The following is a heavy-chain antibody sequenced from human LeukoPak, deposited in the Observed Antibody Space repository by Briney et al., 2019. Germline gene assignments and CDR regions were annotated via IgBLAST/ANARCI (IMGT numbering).Heavy chain of an antibody. CDR3: ARRGGYSYGYFDY. Sequence: SETLSLTCAVYGGSFSGYYWSWIRQPPGKGLEGIGEINHSGSTNYNPSLKSRVTISVDTSKNQFSLKLSSVTAADTAVYYCARRGGYSYGYFDYWGQGTLVTVSS. CDR2: INHSGST. CDR1: GGSFSGYY. D-gene: IGHD5-18*01. J-gene: IGHJ4*02. V-gene: IGHV4-34*01.